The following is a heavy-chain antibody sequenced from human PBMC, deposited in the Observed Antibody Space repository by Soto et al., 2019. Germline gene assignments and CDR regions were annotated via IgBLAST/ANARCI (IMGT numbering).Heavy chain of an antibody. CDR2: ISGSGGST. V-gene: IGHV3-23*01. CDR3: AEGRGLTTVNKGFDY. J-gene: IGHJ4*02. D-gene: IGHD4-17*01. Sequence: EVQLLESGGGLVQPGGSLRLSCAASGFTFSSYAMSWVRQAPGKGLEWVSAISGSGGSTYYADSVKGRFTISRDNSKNTLYLQMNSLRAEDTAVYYCAEGRGLTTVNKGFDYWGQGTLVTVSS. CDR1: GFTFSSYA.